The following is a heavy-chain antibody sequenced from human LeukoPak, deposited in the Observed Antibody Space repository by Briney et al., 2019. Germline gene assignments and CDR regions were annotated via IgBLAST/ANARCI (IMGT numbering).Heavy chain of an antibody. V-gene: IGHV4-34*01. CDR3: ARRNQQLWARAFDI. Sequence: SETLSLTCAVYGGSFSGYYWIWIRQSPGKGLEWIGEINHSGSTNYNPSLKSRVTISVDTSKNQFSLKLSSVTAADTAVYYCARRNQQLWARAFDIWGQGTMVTVSS. CDR1: GGSFSGYY. D-gene: IGHD6-13*01. CDR2: INHSGST. J-gene: IGHJ3*02.